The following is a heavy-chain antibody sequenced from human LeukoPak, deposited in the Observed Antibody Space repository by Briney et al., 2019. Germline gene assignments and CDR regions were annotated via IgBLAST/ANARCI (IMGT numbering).Heavy chain of an antibody. J-gene: IGHJ4*02. CDR3: AKTPVKQDYDILTGYAYYFDY. D-gene: IGHD3-9*01. CDR1: GFTFSSYA. V-gene: IGHV3-23*01. CDR2: ISGSGGST. Sequence: GGSLRLSCAASGFTFSSYAMSWVRQAPGKGLEWVSAISGSGGSTYYADSVKGRFTISRDNSKNTLYLQMNSLRAEDTAVYYCAKTPVKQDYDILTGYAYYFDYWGQRTLVTVSS.